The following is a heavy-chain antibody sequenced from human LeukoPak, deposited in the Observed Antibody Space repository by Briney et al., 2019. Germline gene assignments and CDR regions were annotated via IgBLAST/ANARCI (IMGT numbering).Heavy chain of an antibody. V-gene: IGHV5-51*01. J-gene: IGHJ4*02. CDR3: ARLSAGTYFDLDS. D-gene: IGHD1-26*01. CDR2: IYPGDSQT. Sequence: GGALKISRNGSGYSYSNNWLGRVPQVPGEGLGWEGIIYPGDSQTRYSPSFQGRVNISADRSISTAYLQWSSVTAADTAVYYCARLSAGTYFDLDSWGPGALVTVSS. CDR1: GYSYSNNW.